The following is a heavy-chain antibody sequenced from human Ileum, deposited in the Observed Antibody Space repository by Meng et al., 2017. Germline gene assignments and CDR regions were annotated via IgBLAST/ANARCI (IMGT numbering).Heavy chain of an antibody. Sequence: GESLKISCAASGFTFSSYSMNWVRQAPGKGLEWVSSISSSSSYIYYADSVKGRFTISRDNAKNSLYLQMNSLSAEDTAVYYCARVRYYDFWSGPNDYWGQGTLVTVSS. CDR2: ISSSSSYI. CDR3: ARVRYYDFWSGPNDY. D-gene: IGHD3-3*01. CDR1: GFTFSSYS. J-gene: IGHJ4*02. V-gene: IGHV3-21*01.